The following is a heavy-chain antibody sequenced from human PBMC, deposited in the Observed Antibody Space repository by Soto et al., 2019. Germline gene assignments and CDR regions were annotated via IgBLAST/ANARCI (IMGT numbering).Heavy chain of an antibody. J-gene: IGHJ4*01. CDR2: ITIRTGNI. CDR1: GFTFSSDG. V-gene: IGHV3-48*02. Sequence: PGGSLRLSCAASGFTFSSDGMNWVRQAPGKGLEWLAYITIRTGNIVYADSVRGRFTISADNAENSVFLQMNSLRDEDTAVYFCVRDRDLDRDMVHADLWGQGTLVTVSS. CDR3: VRDRDLDRDMVHADL. D-gene: IGHD5-18*01.